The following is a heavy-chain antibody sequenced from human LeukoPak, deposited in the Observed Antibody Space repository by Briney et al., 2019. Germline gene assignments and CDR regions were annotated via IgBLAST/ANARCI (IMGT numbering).Heavy chain of an antibody. D-gene: IGHD2-21*01. Sequence: SETLSLTCTVSGGSISSYYWSWIRQPAGKGLEWIGRIDTSGNTNYKPSLKSRVTMSVDTSKNQFSLKLSSVTAADTAVYYCAREKARLWWKGSDAFDIWGQGTMVTVSS. CDR3: AREKARLWWKGSDAFDI. J-gene: IGHJ3*02. V-gene: IGHV4-4*07. CDR1: GGSISSYY. CDR2: IDTSGNT.